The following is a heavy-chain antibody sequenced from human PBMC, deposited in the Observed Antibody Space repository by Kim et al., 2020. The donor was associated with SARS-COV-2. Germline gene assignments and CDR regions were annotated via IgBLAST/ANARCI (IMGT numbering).Heavy chain of an antibody. V-gene: IGHV3-9*01. D-gene: IGHD2-2*01. J-gene: IGHJ3*02. CDR3: TKGGFYASDDSFDI. CDR2: ITWNSGSI. Sequence: GGSLRLFCAATGFTFDDYAMHWVRQAPGRGLEWVSGITWNSGSIRYADSVKGRFTISRDNSRNSLYLQMHTLRAEDTALYYCTKGGFYASDDSFDIWGQG. CDR1: GFTFDDYA.